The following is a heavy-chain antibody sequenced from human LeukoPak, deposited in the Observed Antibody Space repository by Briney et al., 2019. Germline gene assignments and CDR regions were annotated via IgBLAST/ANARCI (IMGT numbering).Heavy chain of an antibody. J-gene: IGHJ4*02. V-gene: IGHV3-21*01. D-gene: IGHD3-22*01. CDR2: ISGSSIYI. Sequence: GSLRLPCAASGFTFSTYSMNWVRQAPGKGLEWVSSISGSSIYIYYADSVKGRFTISRDNAKNSLYLQMNSLRAEDTAVYYCARDPPYYDSSGYYYDYWGQGTLVTVSS. CDR3: ARDPPYYDSSGYYYDY. CDR1: GFTFSTYS.